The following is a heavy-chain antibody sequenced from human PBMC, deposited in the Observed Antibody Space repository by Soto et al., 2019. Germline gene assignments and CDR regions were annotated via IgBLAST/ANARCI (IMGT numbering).Heavy chain of an antibody. V-gene: IGHV1-69*13. CDR1: GGTFSSYA. CDR2: IIPIFGTA. Sequence: SVKVSCKASGGTFSSYAISWVRQAPGQGLEWMGGIIPIFGTANYAQRFQGRVTITADESTSTAYMELSSLRSEDTAVYYCARGSDDSSGSNWVFNYGMDVWGQGTTVTVSS. D-gene: IGHD3-22*01. CDR3: ARGSDDSSGSNWVFNYGMDV. J-gene: IGHJ6*02.